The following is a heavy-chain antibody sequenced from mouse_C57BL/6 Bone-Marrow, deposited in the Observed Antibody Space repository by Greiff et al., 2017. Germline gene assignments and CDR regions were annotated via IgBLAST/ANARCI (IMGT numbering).Heavy chain of an antibody. V-gene: IGHV1-74*01. Sequence: VQLQQPGGELVKPGASVKVSCKASSYTFTSYWMHWVKQRPGQGLEWIGRIHPSDSDTNYNQKFKGKDTLTVDKSSSTAYMQLSSLTSAYSAVYYCAIRYYYGSSYDYYAMDYWGQGTSGTVSS. D-gene: IGHD1-1*01. CDR1: SYTFTSYW. CDR3: AIRYYYGSSYDYYAMDY. J-gene: IGHJ4*01. CDR2: IHPSDSDT.